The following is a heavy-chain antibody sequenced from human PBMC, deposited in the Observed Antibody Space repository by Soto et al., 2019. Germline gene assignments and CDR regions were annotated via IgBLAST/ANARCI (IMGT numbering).Heavy chain of an antibody. V-gene: IGHV4-4*02. J-gene: IGHJ4*02. CDR2: VHHSGRS. Sequence: QVQLQESGPGLTKPSGTLSLTCAVSGDSISNNNWWSWVRQPPGEGLEWIGEVHHSGRSNSNPSLKSRVTMSIDTSKNQFSLRLDSVTAADTAVYYCAHTIGSGSYIPYWGQGTLVTVSS. D-gene: IGHD3-10*01. CDR1: GDSISNNNW. CDR3: AHTIGSGSYIPY.